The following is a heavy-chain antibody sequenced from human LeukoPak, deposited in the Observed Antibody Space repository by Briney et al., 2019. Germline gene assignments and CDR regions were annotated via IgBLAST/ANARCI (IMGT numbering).Heavy chain of an antibody. CDR1: GFTFSSYV. CDR2: ISGSGGST. Sequence: GGSLRLSCAASGFTFSSYVMSWVRQAPGKGLEWVSAISGSGGSTYYADSVKGRFTISRDNAKNSLYLQMDSLRAEDTAVYHCARDGPYSTSATHPPWGQGTLVTVSS. J-gene: IGHJ5*02. V-gene: IGHV3-23*01. CDR3: ARDGPYSTSATHPP. D-gene: IGHD6-6*01.